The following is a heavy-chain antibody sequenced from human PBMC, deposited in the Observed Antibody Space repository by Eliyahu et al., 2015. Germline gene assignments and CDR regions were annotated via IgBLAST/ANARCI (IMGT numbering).Heavy chain of an antibody. CDR2: IWYDGSNK. D-gene: IGHD6-13*01. CDR1: GFTLSSXG. V-gene: IGHV3-33*01. Sequence: QVQLVESGGGVVQPGRSLRLXCAASGFTLSSXGMHWVRQAPGKGLEWGAVIWYDGSNKYYADSVKGRFTISRDNSKNTLYLQMNSLRAEDTAVYYCARVNRVAAPEQYNWFDPWGQGTLVTVSS. CDR3: ARVNRVAAPEQYNWFDP. J-gene: IGHJ5*02.